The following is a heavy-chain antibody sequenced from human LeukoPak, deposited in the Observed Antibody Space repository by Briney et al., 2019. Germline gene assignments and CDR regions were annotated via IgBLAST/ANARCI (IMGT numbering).Heavy chain of an antibody. CDR3: AREGVDTAMVDAFDI. V-gene: IGHV4-34*01. CDR2: INHSGST. Sequence: SETLSLTCAVYGGSFSGYYWSWIRQPPGKGREWIGEINHSGSTNYNPSLKSRVTISVDTSKNQFSLKLSSVTAADTAVYYCAREGVDTAMVDAFDIWGQGTMVTVSS. J-gene: IGHJ3*02. CDR1: GGSFSGYY. D-gene: IGHD5-18*01.